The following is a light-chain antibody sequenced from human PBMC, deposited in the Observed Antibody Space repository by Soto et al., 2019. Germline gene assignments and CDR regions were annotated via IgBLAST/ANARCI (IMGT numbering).Light chain of an antibody. CDR1: QSISNY. J-gene: IGKJ1*01. CDR2: DAS. V-gene: IGKV3-11*01. CDR3: QQYGNSPQT. Sequence: EIVLTQSPGTLSLSPGERATLSCRASQSISNYLAWYQHKPGQAPRLLISDASKRASGVPARFSGSGSGTDFSLTISSLEPEDFAVYYCQQYGNSPQTFGQGTKVEIK.